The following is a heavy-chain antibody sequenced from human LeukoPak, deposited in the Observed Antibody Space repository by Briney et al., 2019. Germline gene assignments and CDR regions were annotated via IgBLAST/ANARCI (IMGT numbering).Heavy chain of an antibody. CDR1: GFTFSSYA. J-gene: IGHJ6*02. CDR3: AKDHKWCSSTSCSYYYYYGMDV. V-gene: IGHV3-23*01. D-gene: IGHD2-2*01. CDR2: ISGSGGST. Sequence: GGSLRLSCAASGFTFSSYAMSWVRQAPGKGLEWVSAISGSGGSTYYADSVKGRFTISRDNSKNTLYLQMNSLRAEDTAVYYCAKDHKWCSSTSCSYYYYYGMDVWGQGTTVTVSS.